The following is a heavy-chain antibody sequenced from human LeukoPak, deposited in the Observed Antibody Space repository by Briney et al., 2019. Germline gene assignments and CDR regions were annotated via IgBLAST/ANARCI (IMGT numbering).Heavy chain of an antibody. CDR1: GGSISSYY. CDR3: ARDPIGSGGTIDY. V-gene: IGHV4-59*01. D-gene: IGHD6-19*01. Sequence: SETLSLTCTVSGGSISSYYWSWIRQPPGNGLEWIGYIYYSGSTNYNPSLKSRVTISVDTSKNQFSLKLSSVTAADTAIYFCARDPIGSGGTIDYWGQGTLVTVSS. J-gene: IGHJ4*02. CDR2: IYYSGST.